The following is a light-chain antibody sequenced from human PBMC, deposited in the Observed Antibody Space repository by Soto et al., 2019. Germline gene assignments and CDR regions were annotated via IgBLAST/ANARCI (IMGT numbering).Light chain of an antibody. CDR2: GAS. Sequence: EIVLTQSPGTLSVSPGERATLTCRASQSVSSKLAWYQQKPGQAPRLLLYGASTGATGIPARFSGSGSETEFTLSISSLQSEDFAVYYCQQYNNWPGTFGQGTRWIS. CDR1: QSVSSK. CDR3: QQYNNWPGT. V-gene: IGKV3-15*01. J-gene: IGKJ1*01.